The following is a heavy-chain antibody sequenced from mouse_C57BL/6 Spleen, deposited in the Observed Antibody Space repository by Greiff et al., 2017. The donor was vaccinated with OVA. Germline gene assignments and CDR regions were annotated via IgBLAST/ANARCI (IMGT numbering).Heavy chain of an antibody. CDR2: ISGGGGNT. CDR1: GFTFSSYT. J-gene: IGHJ3*01. D-gene: IGHD2-1*01. CDR3: ARHGGNPAWFAY. V-gene: IGHV5-9*01. Sequence: EVKVVESVGGLVKPGGSLKLSCAASGFTFSSYTMSWVRQTPEKRLEWVATISGGGGNTYYPDSVKGRFTISRDNAKNTLYLQMSSLRSEDTALYYCARHGGNPAWFAYWGQGTLVTVSA.